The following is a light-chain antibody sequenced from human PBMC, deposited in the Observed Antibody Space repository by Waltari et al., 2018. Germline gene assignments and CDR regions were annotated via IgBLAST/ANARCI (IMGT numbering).Light chain of an antibody. J-gene: IGLJ1*01. CDR2: QDR. CDR1: TLADKY. CDR3: QAWDSSTYV. V-gene: IGLV3-1*01. Sequence: SYELTQPPSVSVSPGQTASITCSGETLADKYVCWYQQKPGQSPPLVIYQDRKRPSGIPERFSGSNSGNTATLTISGTQAMDEADYFCQAWDSSTYVFGTGTKVTVL.